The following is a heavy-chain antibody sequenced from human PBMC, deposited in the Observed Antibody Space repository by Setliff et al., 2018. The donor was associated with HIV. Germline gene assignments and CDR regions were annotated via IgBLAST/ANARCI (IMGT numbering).Heavy chain of an antibody. Sequence: GASVKVSCKASGGTFSSYITAWVRQAPGQGLEWMGGINPNSGGTNYAQKFQGRVTMTRDTSMNTAYMELGRLRSDDTAVYFCAREGIAIFYFYYFAVDVWGQGTTVTVSS. CDR1: GGTFSSYI. V-gene: IGHV1-2*02. J-gene: IGHJ6*02. CDR3: AREGIAIFYFYYFAVDV. D-gene: IGHD3-9*01. CDR2: INPNSGGT.